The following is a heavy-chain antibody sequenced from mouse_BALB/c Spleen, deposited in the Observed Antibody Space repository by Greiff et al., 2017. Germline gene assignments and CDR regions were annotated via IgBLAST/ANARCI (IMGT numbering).Heavy chain of an antibody. Sequence: EVMLVESGGGLVKPGGSLKLSCAASGFTFSSYAMSWVRQSPEKRLEWVAEISSGGSYTYYPDTVTGRFTISRDNAKNTLYLEMSSLRSEDTAMYYCARYGYDGAMDYWGQGTSVTVSS. V-gene: IGHV5-9-4*01. CDR2: ISSGGSYT. CDR3: ARYGYDGAMDY. D-gene: IGHD1-2*01. CDR1: GFTFSSYA. J-gene: IGHJ4*01.